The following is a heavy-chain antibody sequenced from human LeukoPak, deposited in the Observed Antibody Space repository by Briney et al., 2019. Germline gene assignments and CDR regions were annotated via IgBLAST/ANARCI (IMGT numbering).Heavy chain of an antibody. Sequence: SGTLSLTCGVSGASMGTNFWNWIRQSPGKGLEWIAYINYSGNTNYNPSLRSRVPISLDKSRNQFSLNMTAVSAADTAVYYCARSDYGGAWHGGGGYFFNFWGPGALVTVSS. D-gene: IGHD2-21*02. CDR3: ARSDYGGAWHGGGGYFFNF. V-gene: IGHV4-59*01. J-gene: IGHJ4*01. CDR2: INYSGNT. CDR1: GASMGTNF.